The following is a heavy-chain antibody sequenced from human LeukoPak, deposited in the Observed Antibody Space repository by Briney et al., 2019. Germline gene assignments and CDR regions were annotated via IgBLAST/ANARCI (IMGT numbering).Heavy chain of an antibody. D-gene: IGHD6-13*01. CDR2: INYSGST. V-gene: IGHV4-31*03. CDR3: ASGSWYPVEY. Sequence: SQTLSLTCSVSGGSISSGVHYWSWIRHHPGKGLEWIGYINYSGSTYYNPSLKRRVTISVDTSKNQLSLKLSSVTAADTAVYYCASGSWYPVEYWGQGTLVTVSS. J-gene: IGHJ4*02. CDR1: GGSISSGVHY.